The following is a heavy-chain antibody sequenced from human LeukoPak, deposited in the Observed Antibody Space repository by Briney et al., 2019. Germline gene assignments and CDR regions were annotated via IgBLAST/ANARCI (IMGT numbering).Heavy chain of an antibody. V-gene: IGHV3-64*01. D-gene: IGHD1-26*01. Sequence: GGSLRLSCAASGFTFSSYAMHWVRQAPGKGLEYVSAISSNGGSTYYANSVKGRFTISRDNSKNTLYLQMGSLRAEDMAVYYCARDRPYSGSPDAFDIWGQGTMVTVSS. CDR1: GFTFSSYA. CDR3: ARDRPYSGSPDAFDI. CDR2: ISSNGGST. J-gene: IGHJ3*02.